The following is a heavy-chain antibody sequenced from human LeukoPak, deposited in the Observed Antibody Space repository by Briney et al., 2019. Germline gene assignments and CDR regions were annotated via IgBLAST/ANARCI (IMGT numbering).Heavy chain of an antibody. V-gene: IGHV3-7*03. D-gene: IGHD1-26*01. J-gene: IGHJ4*02. CDR3: ARDSGSQIYYFDY. CDR2: IKEDGSVR. Sequence: GALRLSCEGSAFIFSGHWMNWVRQTPGKGLEWVASIKEDGSVRQYVDSVKGRFSISRDNTKGSLFLQLNSLRAEDTAVYYCARDSGSQIYYFDYWGQGTLVTVSS. CDR1: AFIFSGHW.